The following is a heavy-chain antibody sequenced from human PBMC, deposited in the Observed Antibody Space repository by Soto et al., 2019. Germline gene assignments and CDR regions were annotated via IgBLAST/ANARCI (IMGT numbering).Heavy chain of an antibody. CDR2: ISGSGGST. V-gene: IGHV3-23*01. CDR1: GFTFSSYA. D-gene: IGHD3-22*01. J-gene: IGHJ4*02. Sequence: PGGSLRLSCVASGFTFSSYAMSWVRQAPGKGLEWVSAISGSGGSTYYADSVKGRFTISRDNSKNTLYPQMNSLRAEDTAVYYCAKGYYYDSSGFDYWGQGTLVTVSS. CDR3: AKGYYYDSSGFDY.